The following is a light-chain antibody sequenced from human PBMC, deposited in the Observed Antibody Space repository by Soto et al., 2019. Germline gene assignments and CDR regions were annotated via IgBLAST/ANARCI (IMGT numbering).Light chain of an antibody. CDR3: QSYDRSLSGWV. Sequence: QSVLTQPPSVSGAPGQRVTISCTGSSSNIGAGYDAHWYQQLQGTAPKLLIYANTNRPSGVPDRFSGSKSGTSASLAITGLQAEDEADYYCQSYDRSLSGWVFGGGTKLTVL. CDR1: SSNIGAGYD. CDR2: ANT. J-gene: IGLJ3*02. V-gene: IGLV1-40*01.